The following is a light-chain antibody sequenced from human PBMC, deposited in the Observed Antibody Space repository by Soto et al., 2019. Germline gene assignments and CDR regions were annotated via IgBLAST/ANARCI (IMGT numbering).Light chain of an antibody. CDR3: QQYNSYPTS. V-gene: IGKV1-5*01. CDR2: DAS. J-gene: IGKJ1*01. CDR1: QRIRSY. Sequence: DIQMTQSPSSLSASVVVRFTITWLASQRIRSYLNWYQQKPGKAPKLLIYDASSLESGVPSRFSGSGSGTEFTITISSLQPDDFATYYCQQYNSYPTSFGQGTKVDIK.